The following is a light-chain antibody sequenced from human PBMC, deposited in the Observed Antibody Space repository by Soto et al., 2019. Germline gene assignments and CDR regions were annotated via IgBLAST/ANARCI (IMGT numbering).Light chain of an antibody. Sequence: DIQMTQSPSTLSASVGDRVIITCRASQSISDWLAWYQQKPGKAPKLLIYKASSLGSGVPSRFSGSGSGTEFTLTISGLQPDDFATYYCQQYNSNPLTFGGGTKVEIK. CDR2: KAS. V-gene: IGKV1-5*03. CDR1: QSISDW. J-gene: IGKJ4*01. CDR3: QQYNSNPLT.